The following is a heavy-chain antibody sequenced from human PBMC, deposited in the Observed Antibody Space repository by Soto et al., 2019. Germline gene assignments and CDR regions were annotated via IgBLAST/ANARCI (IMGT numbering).Heavy chain of an antibody. V-gene: IGHV4-61*01. CDR3: AGAPGTGVGGGDY. CDR2: IYSSGST. CDR1: GGSVSSGSYY. J-gene: IGHJ4*02. D-gene: IGHD3-16*01. Sequence: SETLSLTCTVSGGSVSSGSYYWGWIRQPPGKGLEWIAYIYSSGSTHYNPSLRSRVTISVDTSKNQFSLRLSSVTAADTAVFYCAGAPGTGVGGGDYWGQGTLVTVSS.